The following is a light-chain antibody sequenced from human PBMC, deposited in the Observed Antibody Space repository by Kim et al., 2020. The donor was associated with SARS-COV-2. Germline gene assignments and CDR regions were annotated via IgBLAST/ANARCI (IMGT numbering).Light chain of an antibody. J-gene: IGLJ3*02. CDR1: SGDIGGYNF. Sequence: QSALTQPASVSGSPGQSITISCSGSSGDIGGYNFLSWYQQHPGRAPKRLIYDVSSRPSGVSHRFSASKSANTAFLTISGLQAEDEAHYYCCSWARTRSWVFGGGTQLTVL. V-gene: IGLV2-14*03. CDR3: CSWARTRSWV. CDR2: DVS.